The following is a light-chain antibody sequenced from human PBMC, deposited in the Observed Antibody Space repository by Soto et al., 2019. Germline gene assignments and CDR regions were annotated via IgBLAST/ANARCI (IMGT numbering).Light chain of an antibody. Sequence: EIVLTQSPGTLSLSQGERATLSCRASQSGSSTYLAWYQQKPGQAPRLLIYGASSRATGIPDRVSGRGSGTDFTLTISRVEPEASAMYYCQHYGGLWTFGQGTKVEI. CDR1: QSGSSTY. CDR3: QHYGGLWT. J-gene: IGKJ1*01. CDR2: GAS. V-gene: IGKV3-20*01.